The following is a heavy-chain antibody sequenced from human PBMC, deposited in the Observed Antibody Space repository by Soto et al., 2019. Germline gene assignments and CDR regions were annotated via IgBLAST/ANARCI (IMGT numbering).Heavy chain of an antibody. CDR2: ISVSGGTT. D-gene: IGHD3-22*01. CDR1: GFTFRNFA. CDR3: AKGMYYYDSSGYRLFDY. Sequence: GGSLRLSCAASGFTFRNFAMNWVRQAPGKGLEWVSGISVSGGTTYYADSVRGRFTVSRDNSKNSVFLQMNSLRAEDTAVYFCAKGMYYYDSSGYRLFDYWGQGTLVTVSS. V-gene: IGHV3-23*01. J-gene: IGHJ4*02.